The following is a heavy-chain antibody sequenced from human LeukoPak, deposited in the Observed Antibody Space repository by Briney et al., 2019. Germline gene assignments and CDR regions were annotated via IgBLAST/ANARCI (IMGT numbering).Heavy chain of an antibody. CDR1: GGSFSGYY. CDR2: INHSGST. Sequence: SETLSLTCAVYGGSFSGYYWSWIRQPPGKGLEWIGEINHSGSTNYNPSLKSRVTISVDTSKNQFSLKLSSVTAADTAVYYCARDAGATLSPFFDYWGQGTLVTVSS. J-gene: IGHJ4*02. D-gene: IGHD1-26*01. CDR3: ARDAGATLSPFFDY. V-gene: IGHV4-34*01.